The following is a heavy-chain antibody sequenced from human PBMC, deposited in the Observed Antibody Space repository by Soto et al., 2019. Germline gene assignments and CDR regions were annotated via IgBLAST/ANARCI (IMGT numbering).Heavy chain of an antibody. J-gene: IGHJ4*02. V-gene: IGHV1-18*01. D-gene: IGHD2-15*01. CDR3: AREGAHYTPLDH. Sequence: AASVKVSCKAYGYTFTSYGISCVRQAPGQGLEWMGWINVCNGNTGYARKFQGRVTNTRDTSTSTAYIELTSLTSEDTAIYYCAREGAHYTPLDHWGQGTLVTVSS. CDR1: GYTFTSYG. CDR2: INVCNGNT.